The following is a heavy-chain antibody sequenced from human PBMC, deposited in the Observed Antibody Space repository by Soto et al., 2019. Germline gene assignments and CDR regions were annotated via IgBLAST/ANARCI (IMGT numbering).Heavy chain of an antibody. CDR3: SKELFVAAYAATSAFDL. J-gene: IGHJ4*02. V-gene: IGHV3-21*04. Sequence: GSLRLCCAASGFTFSSYSMNWVRQAPGKGLEWVSSISSSSSYIYYADSVKGRFTISRDNSEDSLYLHMNSLRAEDTARYFLSKELFVAAYAATSAFDLWGQGTLVTVSS. D-gene: IGHD2-8*01. CDR1: GFTFSSYS. CDR2: ISSSSSYI.